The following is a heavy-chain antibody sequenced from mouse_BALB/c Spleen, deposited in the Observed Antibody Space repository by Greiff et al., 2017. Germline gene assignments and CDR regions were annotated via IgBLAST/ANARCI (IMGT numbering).Heavy chain of an antibody. V-gene: IGHV1S81*02. Sequence: VKLQESGAGLVKPGASVKLSCKASGYTFTSYYMYWVKQRPGQGLEWIGEINPSNGGTNFNEKFKSKATLTVDKSSSTAYMQLSSLTSEDSAVYYCTRSRQLGLWFAYWGQGTLVTVSA. CDR3: TRSRQLGLWFAY. D-gene: IGHD3-2*01. J-gene: IGHJ3*01. CDR1: GYTFTSYY. CDR2: INPSNGGT.